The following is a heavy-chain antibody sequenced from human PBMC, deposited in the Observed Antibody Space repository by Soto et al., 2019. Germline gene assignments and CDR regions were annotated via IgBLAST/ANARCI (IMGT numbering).Heavy chain of an antibody. J-gene: IGHJ4*02. D-gene: IGHD5-18*01. Sequence: QVQLQQWGAGLLKPSETLSLTCAVYGGSFSGYYWCWIRQPPGRGLEWIGESNHVGNSNYNPSLQSRVTMSVDPSKNQFSLRLTSVTAADTAVYYCARVLIAGVTTDWGQGTLVIVSS. CDR2: SNHVGNS. CDR3: ARVLIAGVTTD. CDR1: GGSFSGYY. V-gene: IGHV4-34*01.